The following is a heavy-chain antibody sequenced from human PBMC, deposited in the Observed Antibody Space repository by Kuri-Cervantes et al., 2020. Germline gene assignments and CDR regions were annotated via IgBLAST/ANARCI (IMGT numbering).Heavy chain of an antibody. J-gene: IGHJ2*01. D-gene: IGHD3-22*01. CDR1: GYTFTSYD. Sequence: ASVKVSCKASGYTFTSYDINWVRQATGQGLEWMGWMNPNSGNTGYAQKFQGRVTMTRNTSISTAYMELSSLRSEDTAVYYCARDPGYYDSSGYQPWYFDLWGRGTLVTVSS. CDR2: MNPNSGNT. V-gene: IGHV1-8*01. CDR3: ARDPGYYDSSGYQPWYFDL.